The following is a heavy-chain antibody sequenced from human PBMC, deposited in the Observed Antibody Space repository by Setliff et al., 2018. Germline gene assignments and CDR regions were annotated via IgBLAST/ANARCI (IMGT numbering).Heavy chain of an antibody. V-gene: IGHV3-7*01. CDR2: INEDGSER. D-gene: IGHD2-21*02. CDR1: GLTFSSYW. Sequence: GGSLRLSCAVSGLTFSSYWLTWVRQAPGKGLEWVANINEDGSERYYVDSVKGRFTISRDNAKNSLDLQMNSLRAEDTAVYYCARVPPRDQAFDYWGQGTLVTVSS. CDR3: ARVPPRDQAFDY. J-gene: IGHJ4*02.